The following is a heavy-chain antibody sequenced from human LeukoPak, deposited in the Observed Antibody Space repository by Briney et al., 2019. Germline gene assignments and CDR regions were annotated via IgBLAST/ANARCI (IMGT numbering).Heavy chain of an antibody. Sequence: PGGSLRLSCAASGFTFSSYSMNWVRQAPGKGLEWVSYISSSSTIYYADSVKGRFTISRDNAKNSLYLQMNSLRAEDTAVYYCARVTRGSLLPYPWGQGTLVTVSS. V-gene: IGHV3-48*04. CDR2: ISSSSTI. J-gene: IGHJ5*02. D-gene: IGHD3-10*01. CDR3: ARVTRGSLLPYP. CDR1: GFTFSSYS.